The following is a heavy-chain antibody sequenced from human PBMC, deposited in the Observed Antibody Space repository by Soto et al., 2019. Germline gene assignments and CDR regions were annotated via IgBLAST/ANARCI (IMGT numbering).Heavy chain of an antibody. CDR2: ISSSSTI. D-gene: IGHD3-3*01. CDR3: ARDRRITIFGDYYYYYDMDV. Sequence: GGSLRLSCAASGFTFCDYYMNWVRQAPGKGLEWVSSISSSSTIYYADSVKGRFTISRDNAKNSLYLQMNSLRAEDTAVYCCARDRRITIFGDYYYYYDMDVWGQGTTVTVSS. V-gene: IGHV3-11*04. J-gene: IGHJ6*02. CDR1: GFTFCDYY.